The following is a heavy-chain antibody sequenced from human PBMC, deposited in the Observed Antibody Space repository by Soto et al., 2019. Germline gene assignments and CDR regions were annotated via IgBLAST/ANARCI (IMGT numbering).Heavy chain of an antibody. V-gene: IGHV1-18*01. CDR2: ISAYNGNT. D-gene: IGHD1-26*01. CDR3: ARVWVGTTFAYYYGMDV. J-gene: IGHJ6*02. CDR1: GYTFTNYG. Sequence: QVQLVQSGAEVKKPGASVKVSCKASGYTFTNYGINWVRQAPGQELEWMGWISAYNGNTNYAQKLQGRVTMTTDTSTSTAYMELRSLRSDDTAVYYCARVWVGTTFAYYYGMDVWGQGTTVTVSS.